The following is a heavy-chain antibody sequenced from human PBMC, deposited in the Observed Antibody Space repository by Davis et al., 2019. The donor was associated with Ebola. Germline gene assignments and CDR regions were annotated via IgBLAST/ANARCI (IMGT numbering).Heavy chain of an antibody. D-gene: IGHD3-10*01. V-gene: IGHV4-59*08. CDR3: ARQLLWFGELPHWYFDL. J-gene: IGHJ2*01. Sequence: SETLSLTCTVSGGSISSYYWSWIRQPPGKGLEWIGYIYYSGSTNYNPSLKSRVTLSVDTSKNQFSLKLSSVTAADTAVYYCARQLLWFGELPHWYFDLWGRGTLVTVSS. CDR2: IYYSGST. CDR1: GGSISSYY.